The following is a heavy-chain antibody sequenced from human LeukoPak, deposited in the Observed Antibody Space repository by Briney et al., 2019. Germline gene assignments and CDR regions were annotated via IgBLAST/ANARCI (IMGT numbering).Heavy chain of an antibody. CDR2: IYYSGST. V-gene: IGHV4-59*08. J-gene: IGHJ3*02. CDR1: GGSISSYY. Sequence: SETLSLTCTVSGGSISSYYWSWIRQPPGKGLEWIGYIYYSGSTNYNPSLKSRVTISVDTSKNQFSLKLSSVTAADTAVYYCARHWQQLVGEAFDIWGQGTMVTVSS. D-gene: IGHD6-13*01. CDR3: ARHWQQLVGEAFDI.